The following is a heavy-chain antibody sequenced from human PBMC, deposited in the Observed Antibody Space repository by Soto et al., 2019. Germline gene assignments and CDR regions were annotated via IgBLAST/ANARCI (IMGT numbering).Heavy chain of an antibody. D-gene: IGHD4-17*01. CDR2: ISGGGGTT. CDR3: ARDTDLDY. J-gene: IGHJ4*02. V-gene: IGHV3-23*01. CDR1: GFTFSSYD. Sequence: EVPLLESGGGLVQPGGSLRLSCAASGFTFSSYDMSWVRQAPGKGLEWVSVISGGGGTTYYADSVKGRFTISRDNSRTRLYLQMNSLRAEDTAVYYCARDTDLDYWGQGTLVTVSS.